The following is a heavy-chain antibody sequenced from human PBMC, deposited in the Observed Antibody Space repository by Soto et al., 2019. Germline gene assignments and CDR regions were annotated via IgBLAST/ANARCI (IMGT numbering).Heavy chain of an antibody. Sequence: GGSLRLSCAASGFSFSVYTMNWVRQAPGKGLEWVSSISSSSSYIYYADSLKGRFTISRDNAKNSVYLQMNSPRAEDTAVYYCARAIAARTPPDNWGQGTLVTVSS. CDR3: ARAIAARTPPDN. J-gene: IGHJ4*02. CDR1: GFSFSVYT. V-gene: IGHV3-21*01. D-gene: IGHD6-6*01. CDR2: ISSSSSYI.